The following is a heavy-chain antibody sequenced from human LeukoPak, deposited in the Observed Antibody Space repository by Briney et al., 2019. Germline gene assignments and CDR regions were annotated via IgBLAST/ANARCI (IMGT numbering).Heavy chain of an antibody. Sequence: GSLRLSCAASGFTFRSYWMSWVRQAPGKGLEWVADIKQDESEKYYVESVKGRFTISRDNAKNSLYLQMNSLRAEDTAVYYCARNGDFWSGYHDYWGQGTLVTVSS. CDR1: GFTFRSYW. V-gene: IGHV3-7*01. D-gene: IGHD3-3*01. CDR3: ARNGDFWSGYHDY. J-gene: IGHJ4*02. CDR2: IKQDESEK.